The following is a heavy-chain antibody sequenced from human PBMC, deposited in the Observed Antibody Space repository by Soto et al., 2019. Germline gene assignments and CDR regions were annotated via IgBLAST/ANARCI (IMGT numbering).Heavy chain of an antibody. V-gene: IGHV4-4*02. CDR1: CGSISSSNW. CDR3: ARPYSGSYYFDY. J-gene: IGHJ4*02. D-gene: IGHD1-26*01. Sequence: SETLSLTCAVSCGSISSSNWWSWVRQPPGKGLEWIGEIYHSGSTNYNPSLKSRVTISVDKSKNQFSLKLSSVTAADTAVYYCARPYSGSYYFDYWGQGTLVTVSS. CDR2: IYHSGST.